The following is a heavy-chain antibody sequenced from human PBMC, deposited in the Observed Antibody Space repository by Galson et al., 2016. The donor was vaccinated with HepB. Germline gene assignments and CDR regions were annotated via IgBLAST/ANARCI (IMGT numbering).Heavy chain of an antibody. Sequence: SLRLSCAASGFSFGSYAMHWVRQTPAKGLEWVAVISGDGTNKYYADSVKGRFTISRDNSKCTLYLQMSSLRADDTAVYSCAKKGYSSGKFDAFDIWGQGTVVTVSS. CDR2: ISGDGTNK. CDR3: AKKGYSSGKFDAFDI. J-gene: IGHJ3*02. CDR1: GFSFGSYA. D-gene: IGHD6-19*01. V-gene: IGHV3-30*18.